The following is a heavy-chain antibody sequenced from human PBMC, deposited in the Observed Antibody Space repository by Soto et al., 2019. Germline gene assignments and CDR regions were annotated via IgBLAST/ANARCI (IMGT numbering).Heavy chain of an antibody. CDR2: ISYDGSNK. Sequence: GGSLRLSCAASGFTFSSYGMHWVRQAPGKGLEWVAVISYDGSNKYYADSVKGRFTISRDNSKNTLYLQMNSLRAEDTAVYYCAQGGGYYYDSSGNHEEDLRVTKYWGQGTLVSVTS. CDR1: GFTFSSYG. J-gene: IGHJ4*02. CDR3: AQGGGYYYDSSGNHEEDLRVTKY. D-gene: IGHD3-22*01. V-gene: IGHV3-30*18.